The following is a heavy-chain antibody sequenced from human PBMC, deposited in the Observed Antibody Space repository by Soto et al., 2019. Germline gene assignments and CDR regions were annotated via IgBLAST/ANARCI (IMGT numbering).Heavy chain of an antibody. CDR2: ISAYNGNT. D-gene: IGHD2-15*01. CDR3: ARDHEILLVDAKWDAFDI. V-gene: IGHV1-18*01. Sequence: QVQLVQSGAEVKKPGASVKVSCKASGYTFTSYGISWVRQAPGQVLEWMGWISAYNGNTNYAQKLQGRVTMTTDTYTSTAYMEMRSLRSDDTAVYYCARDHEILLVDAKWDAFDIWGQGTMVTVSS. J-gene: IGHJ3*02. CDR1: GYTFTSYG.